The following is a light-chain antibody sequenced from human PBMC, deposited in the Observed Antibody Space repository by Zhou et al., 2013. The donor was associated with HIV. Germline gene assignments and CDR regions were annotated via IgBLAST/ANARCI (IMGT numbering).Light chain of an antibody. J-gene: IGKJ3*01. CDR2: AAS. CDR1: QSISRW. CDR3: QQYYSTPRGT. Sequence: DIQMTQSPSTLSASVGDRVTITCRASQSISRWLAWYQQKPGKAPKLLLYAASRLESGVPSRFSGSGSGTDYTLTISSLQPEDFATYYCQQYYSTPRGTFGPGTKVDIK. V-gene: IGKV1-NL1*01.